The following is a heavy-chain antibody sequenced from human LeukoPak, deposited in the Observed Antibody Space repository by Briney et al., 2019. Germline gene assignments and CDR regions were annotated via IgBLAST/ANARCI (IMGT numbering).Heavy chain of an antibody. CDR3: ARDPYDSSGYYFDY. CDR2: ISYDGSNK. Sequence: VAXISYDGSNKYYADSVKGRFTISRDNSKNTLYLQMNSLRAEDTAVYYCARDPYDSSGYYFDYWGQGTLVTVSS. D-gene: IGHD3-22*01. V-gene: IGHV3-30-3*01. J-gene: IGHJ4*02.